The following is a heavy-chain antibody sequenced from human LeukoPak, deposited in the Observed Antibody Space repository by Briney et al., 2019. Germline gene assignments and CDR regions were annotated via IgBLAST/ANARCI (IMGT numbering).Heavy chain of an antibody. D-gene: IGHD2-15*01. V-gene: IGHV3-23*01. CDR1: GFTFSSYG. CDR2: VSGSGSAT. CDR3: AKNGDRGAYCTGGTCYPYFYYYMDV. Sequence: GGSLRLSCAASGFTFSSYGMNWVRQAPGKGLEWVSSVSGSGSATYYAESVKGRFTISRDNSKNTLYLQMNSLRAEDTAIYYCAKNGDRGAYCTGGTCYPYFYYYMDVWGKGTTVTI. J-gene: IGHJ6*03.